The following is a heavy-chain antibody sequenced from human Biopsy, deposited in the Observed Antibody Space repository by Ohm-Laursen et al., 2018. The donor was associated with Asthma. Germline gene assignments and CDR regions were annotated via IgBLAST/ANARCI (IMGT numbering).Heavy chain of an antibody. CDR2: IYSDGTS. D-gene: IGHD6-19*01. CDR3: ARGDSSGWSHYYFDY. V-gene: IGHV3-53*01. CDR1: GFTVSRDH. J-gene: IGHJ4*02. Sequence: SLRLSCAASGFTVSRDHMFWVRQAPGKGLEWVSVIYSDGTSHTADSVRGRFTISRDFSKNTLHLQMHSLRVEDTAVYYWARGDSSGWSHYYFDYWGQGTLVTVSS.